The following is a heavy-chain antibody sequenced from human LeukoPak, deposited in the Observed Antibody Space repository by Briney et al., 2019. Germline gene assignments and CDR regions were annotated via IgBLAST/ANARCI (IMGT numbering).Heavy chain of an antibody. Sequence: PGVSLRLSCAASGFTVSSNNMSWVGQAPGKGLEWVSIVYSGGSTFYADSVKGRFTISRDNSKNSLYLQMNSLRAEDTAVYYCARAEPWELLPYFDYWGQGTLVTVSS. CDR2: VYSGGST. CDR1: GFTVSSNN. D-gene: IGHD1-26*01. V-gene: IGHV3-53*01. J-gene: IGHJ4*02. CDR3: ARAEPWELLPYFDY.